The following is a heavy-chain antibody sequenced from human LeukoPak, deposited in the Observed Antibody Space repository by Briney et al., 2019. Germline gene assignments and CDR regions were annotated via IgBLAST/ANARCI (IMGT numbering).Heavy chain of an antibody. CDR2: ISGSGGST. D-gene: IGHD2-2*02. V-gene: IGHV3-23*01. Sequence: GGSLRLSCAASGFTFSSYAMSWVRQAPGKGLEWVSAISGSGGSTYYADSVKGRFTISRDNSKNTLYLQMNSLRAEDTAVYYSAKSTSSYNTNYYSRVDVWGEGTTLTASS. CDR3: AKSTSSYNTNYYSRVDV. CDR1: GFTFSSYA. J-gene: IGHJ6*04.